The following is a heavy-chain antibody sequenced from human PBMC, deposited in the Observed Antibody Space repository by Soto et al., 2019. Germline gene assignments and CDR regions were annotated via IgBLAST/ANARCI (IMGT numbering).Heavy chain of an antibody. J-gene: IGHJ4*02. V-gene: IGHV1-2*04. CDR1: GYTFTGYY. CDR3: ATGHCSSTSCYGYPFDY. CDR2: ISPNSGGT. Sequence: ASVKVSCKASGYTFTGYYMHWVRRAPGQGLEWMGWISPNSGGTNYAQKFQGWVTMTTDTSTSTGYMELRSLRSDDTAVYYCATGHCSSTSCYGYPFDYWGQGTLVTVSS. D-gene: IGHD2-2*01.